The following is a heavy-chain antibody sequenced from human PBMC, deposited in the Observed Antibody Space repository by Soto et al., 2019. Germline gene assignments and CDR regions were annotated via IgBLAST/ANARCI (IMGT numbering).Heavy chain of an antibody. CDR2: ISYDGSNK. J-gene: IGHJ5*02. V-gene: IGHV3-30*01. Sequence: QVQLVESGGGVVQPGRSLRLSCAASGFTFSSYAMHWVRQAPGKGLEWVAVISYDGSNKYYADSVKGRFTISRDNSKNTLYLQRNSLRAEDTAVYYCARAAPPGDYDSSGKNWFDPWGQGTLVTVSS. D-gene: IGHD3-22*01. CDR1: GFTFSSYA. CDR3: ARAAPPGDYDSSGKNWFDP.